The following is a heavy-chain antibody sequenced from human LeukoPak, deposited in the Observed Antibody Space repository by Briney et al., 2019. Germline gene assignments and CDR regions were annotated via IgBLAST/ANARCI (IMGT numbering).Heavy chain of an antibody. J-gene: IGHJ4*02. CDR1: GYTFSTNA. CDR3: ARDYGYGVTVMISDDY. D-gene: IGHD5-12*01. V-gene: IGHV1-18*01. Sequence: VASVKVSCKASGYTFSTNAISWVRQAPGQGLEWMGWISPYNGNTNYAQKLQGRVTMTTDTSTSTAYMELRSLRSDDTAMYYCARDYGYGVTVMISDDYWGQGTLVTVSS. CDR2: ISPYNGNT.